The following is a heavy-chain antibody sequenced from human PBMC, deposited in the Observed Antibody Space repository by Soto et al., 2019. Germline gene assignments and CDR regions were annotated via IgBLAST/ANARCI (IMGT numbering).Heavy chain of an antibody. CDR2: ISYDGSNK. Sequence: GGALRLSCAASGFTFSSYGMHWVRQAPGKGLEWVAVISYDGSNKYYADSVKGRFTISRDNSKNTLYLQMNSLRAEDTAVYYCAKDREGIAVAGTLDYWGQGTLVTVSP. J-gene: IGHJ4*02. D-gene: IGHD6-19*01. V-gene: IGHV3-30*18. CDR3: AKDREGIAVAGTLDY. CDR1: GFTFSSYG.